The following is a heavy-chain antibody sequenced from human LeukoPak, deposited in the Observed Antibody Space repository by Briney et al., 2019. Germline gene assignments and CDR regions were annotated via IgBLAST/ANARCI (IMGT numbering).Heavy chain of an antibody. CDR1: GGSFSGYY. CDR2: INHSGST. V-gene: IGHV4-34*01. Sequence: SETLSLTCAVYGGSFSGYYWSWIRQPPGKRLEWIGEINHSGSTNYNQSLKSRVPISVDTSKNQFSLKLSSVTAADTAVYYCASVRDGYNSRDFFYFDYWGQGTLVTVSS. J-gene: IGHJ4*02. CDR3: ASVRDGYNSRDFFYFDY. D-gene: IGHD5-24*01.